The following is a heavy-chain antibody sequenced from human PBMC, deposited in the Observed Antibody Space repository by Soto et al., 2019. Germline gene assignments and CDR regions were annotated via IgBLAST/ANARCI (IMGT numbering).Heavy chain of an antibody. CDR1: GFTFSSYA. CDR3: ATSRDAVPAAPYYGMDV. V-gene: IGHV3-23*01. Sequence: GGSLRLSCAASGFTFSSYAMSWVRQAPGKGLEWVSAISGSGGSTYYADSVKGRFTISRDNSKNTLYLQMNSLRAEDTAVYYCATSRDAVPAAPYYGMDVWGQGTTVTVSS. J-gene: IGHJ6*02. D-gene: IGHD2-2*01. CDR2: ISGSGGST.